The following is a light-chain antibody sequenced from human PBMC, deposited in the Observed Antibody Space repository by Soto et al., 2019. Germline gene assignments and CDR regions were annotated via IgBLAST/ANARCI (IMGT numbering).Light chain of an antibody. V-gene: IGLV1-47*02. Sequence: QSVLTQPPSASGTPGQRVTISCSGSSSNIGNNDVYWYQQPPGTAPRLLMYSTNQRPSGVPDRFSGSKSGTSASLAISGLRSEAEADYYCEAWEDTLSGAYVFGTGTKVTVL. CDR3: EAWEDTLSGAYV. J-gene: IGLJ1*01. CDR2: STN. CDR1: SSNIGNND.